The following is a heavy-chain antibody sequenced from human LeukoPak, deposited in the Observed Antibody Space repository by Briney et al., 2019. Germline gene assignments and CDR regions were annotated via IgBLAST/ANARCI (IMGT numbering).Heavy chain of an antibody. V-gene: IGHV1-2*06. Sequence: ASVKVSCKASGYTFTGYYMHWVRQAPGQGLEWMGRINPNSGGTNYAQKFQGRVTITADESTSTAYMELSSLRSEDTAVYYCARDSVGATRGYYYYYYMDVWGKGTTVTVSS. D-gene: IGHD1-26*01. CDR3: ARDSVGATRGYYYYYYMDV. J-gene: IGHJ6*03. CDR1: GYTFTGYY. CDR2: INPNSGGT.